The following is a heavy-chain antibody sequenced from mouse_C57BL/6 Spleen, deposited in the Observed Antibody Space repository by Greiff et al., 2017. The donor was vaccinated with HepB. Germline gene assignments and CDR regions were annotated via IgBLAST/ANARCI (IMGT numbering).Heavy chain of an antibody. V-gene: IGHV5-9*01. CDR3: GRHVEYYYAMDY. CDR1: GFTFSSYT. Sequence: EVQVVESGGGLVKPGGSLKFSCAASGFTFSSYTMSWVRQTPEKRLEWVATISGGGGNTYYPDSVKGRFTISRDNAKNTLYLQMSSLRSEDTALYYCGRHVEYYYAMDYWGQGTTVTVSS. CDR2: ISGGGGNT. J-gene: IGHJ4*01.